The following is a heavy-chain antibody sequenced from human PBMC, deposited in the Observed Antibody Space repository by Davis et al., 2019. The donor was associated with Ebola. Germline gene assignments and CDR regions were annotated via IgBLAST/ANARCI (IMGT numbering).Heavy chain of an antibody. CDR2: INSDGSST. D-gene: IGHD6-19*01. Sequence: GESLKISCAASGFTFSSYWMHWVRQAPGKGLVWVSRINSDGSSTSYADSVKGRFTISRDNAKNTLYLQMNSLRAEDTAVYYCARNGWYSLYFDYWGQGTLVTVSS. CDR1: GFTFSSYW. J-gene: IGHJ4*02. V-gene: IGHV3-74*01. CDR3: ARNGWYSLYFDY.